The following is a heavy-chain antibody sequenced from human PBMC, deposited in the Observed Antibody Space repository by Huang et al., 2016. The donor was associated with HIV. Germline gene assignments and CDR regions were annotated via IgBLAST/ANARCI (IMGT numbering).Heavy chain of an antibody. CDR2: ISYEGRNK. J-gene: IGHJ5*02. V-gene: IGHV3-30*04. CDR1: GFTFTNYA. D-gene: IGHD6-19*01. CDR3: ARSAVPGDGDWFDP. Sequence: QVQLVESGGGLVQPGRSLRLSCAASGFTFTNYAIHWVRQAPVKVLGWGAFISYEGRNKFYADSVKGRFTISRDNSKSTLYLLMNSLRVDDTALYYCARSAVPGDGDWFDPWGQGTLVTVSS.